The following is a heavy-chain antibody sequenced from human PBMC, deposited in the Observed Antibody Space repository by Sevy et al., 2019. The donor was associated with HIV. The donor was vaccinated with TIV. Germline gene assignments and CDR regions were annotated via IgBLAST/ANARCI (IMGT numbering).Heavy chain of an antibody. D-gene: IGHD6-13*01. J-gene: IGHJ4*02. CDR3: ARDPEQLVGNYYDY. CDR1: GFTFCSYS. Sequence: GGSLRLSCAASGFTFCSYSMNWVRQAPGKGLEWVSYISGSSNTKYYADSVKGRFTISRDNAKNSLYLQMNSLRAEDTAVYYCARDPEQLVGNYYDYWGQGTPVTVSS. V-gene: IGHV3-48*01. CDR2: ISGSSNTK.